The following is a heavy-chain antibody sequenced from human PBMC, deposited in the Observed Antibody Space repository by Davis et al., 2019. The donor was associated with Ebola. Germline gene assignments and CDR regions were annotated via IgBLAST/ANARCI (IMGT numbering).Heavy chain of an antibody. CDR1: GFTFSSYG. Sequence: GGSLRLSCAASGFTFSSYGMHWVRQAPGKGLEWVAIIWYDGSNKYYADSVKGRFTISRDSSKNTLYLQLNSLRPADTAMYYCAKGGGTAHFDSWGQGTLVTVSS. CDR3: AKGGGTAHFDS. J-gene: IGHJ4*02. D-gene: IGHD3-16*01. CDR2: IWYDGSNK. V-gene: IGHV3-30*02.